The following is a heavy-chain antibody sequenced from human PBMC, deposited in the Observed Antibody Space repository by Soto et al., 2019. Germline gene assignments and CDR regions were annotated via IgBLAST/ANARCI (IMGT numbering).Heavy chain of an antibody. D-gene: IGHD2-15*01. V-gene: IGHV1-69*04. Sequence: ASVKVSCKASGGTFSSYTISWVRQAPGQGLEWMGRIIPILGIANYAQKFQGRVTITADKSTSTAYMELSSLRSEDTAVYYCARDRSYCSGGSCSYLDYWGQGTLVTVSS. J-gene: IGHJ4*02. CDR1: GGTFSSYT. CDR2: IIPILGIA. CDR3: ARDRSYCSGGSCSYLDY.